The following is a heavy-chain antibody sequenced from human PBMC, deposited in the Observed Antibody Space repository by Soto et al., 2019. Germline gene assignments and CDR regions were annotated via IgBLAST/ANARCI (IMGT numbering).Heavy chain of an antibody. CDR3: AREGDGYNLGPSVDFDY. CDR2: INPSGGST. Sequence: QEQLVQSGAEVKKRGASVKGSCKASGYTFTTYYMHWVRQATGQGLEWMGVINPSGGSTSYAQKFQGRVTVTRDTSTSTLYIELSSLRSEDTAVYYYAREGDGYNLGPSVDFDYWGQGTLVTVSS. J-gene: IGHJ4*02. V-gene: IGHV1-46*01. CDR1: GYTFTTYY. D-gene: IGHD5-12*01.